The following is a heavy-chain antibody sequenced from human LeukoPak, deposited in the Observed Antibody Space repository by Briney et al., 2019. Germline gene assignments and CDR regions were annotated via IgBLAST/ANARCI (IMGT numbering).Heavy chain of an antibody. CDR2: FDPEDGET. CDR3: ATDFTPYYYYGMDV. V-gene: IGHV1-24*01. CDR1: RYTLTELS. J-gene: IGHJ6*02. Sequence: ASVKVSCKVSRYTLTELSMHWVRQAPGKGLEWMGGFDPEDGETIYAQKFQGRVTMTEDTSTDTAYMELSSLRSEDTAVYYCATDFTPYYYYGMDVWGQGTRSPSP.